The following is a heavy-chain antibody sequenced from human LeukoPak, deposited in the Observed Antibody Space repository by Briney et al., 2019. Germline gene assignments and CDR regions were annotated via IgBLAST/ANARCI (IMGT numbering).Heavy chain of an antibody. J-gene: IGHJ3*02. Sequence: ASVKVSCKVSGYNFNELSMHWVRQAPGKGLEWMGGFHPEDGETIYAQKFQGRITMTEDTSTDTAYMELRSLRSEDTAMYYCATCTITRFGVVLFDAFDMWGQGTMVTVSS. CDR3: ATCTITRFGVVLFDAFDM. CDR2: FHPEDGET. CDR1: GYNFNELS. D-gene: IGHD3-3*01. V-gene: IGHV1-24*01.